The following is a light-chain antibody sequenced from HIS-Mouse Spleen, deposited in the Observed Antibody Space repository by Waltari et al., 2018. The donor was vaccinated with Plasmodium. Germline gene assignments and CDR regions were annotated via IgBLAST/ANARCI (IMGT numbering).Light chain of an antibody. CDR2: GES. V-gene: IGKV3-15*01. CDR1: QSFSSN. CDR3: QQYNNWSFT. Sequence: ELAMPQSPATLSVPPGERSPLACRARQSFSSNLAWYQQKPGQAPRLLIYGESTRATGFPAKFSGRGSGTEFTLTISSLQSEDFAVYYCQQYNNWSFTFGPGTKVDI. J-gene: IGKJ3*01.